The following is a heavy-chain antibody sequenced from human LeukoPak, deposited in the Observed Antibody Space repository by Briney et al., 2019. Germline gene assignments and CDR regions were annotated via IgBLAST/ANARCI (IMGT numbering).Heavy chain of an antibody. Sequence: GGFLRLSCAASGFTFSTASLHWVRQAPGRGLEWVSAFDTGFGTYYPDSLKGRFTISRDNSKNTLFLQMNSLRAEDTAVYYCARSSGWWSLDYWGQGTLVTVSS. V-gene: IGHV3-23*01. CDR2: FDTGFGT. J-gene: IGHJ4*02. D-gene: IGHD6-19*01. CDR3: ARSSGWWSLDY. CDR1: GFTFSTAS.